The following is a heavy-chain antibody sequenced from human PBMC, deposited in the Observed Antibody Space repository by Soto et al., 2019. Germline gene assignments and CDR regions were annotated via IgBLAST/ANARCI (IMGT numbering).Heavy chain of an antibody. V-gene: IGHV3-74*01. D-gene: IGHD4-17*01. Sequence: EVQLVESGGGLVQPGGSLRLSCAASGFIFSNYWMNWVRQATGKGLVWVSRINNDGSSTTYADSVKGRFTSSRDNAKNTLFLQMNSVRAEDVAVYYSVRDDYRRRGWGQGHLVTVSS. CDR3: VRDDYRRRG. CDR2: INNDGSST. J-gene: IGHJ4*02. CDR1: GFIFSNYW.